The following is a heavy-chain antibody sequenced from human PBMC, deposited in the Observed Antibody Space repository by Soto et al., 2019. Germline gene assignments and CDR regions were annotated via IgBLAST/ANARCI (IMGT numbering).Heavy chain of an antibody. J-gene: IGHJ5*02. CDR3: ARGGPYCSGGSCDPLGTGFDP. CDR1: GGTFSSYA. CDR2: IIPIFGTA. V-gene: IGHV1-69*01. Sequence: QVQLVQSGAEVKKPGSSVKVSCKASGGTFSSYAISWVRQAPGQGLEWMGGIIPIFGTANYEQKFQGRVTITADESTSTAYMELSSLRSEDTAVYYCARGGPYCSGGSCDPLGTGFDPWGQGTLVTVSS. D-gene: IGHD2-15*01.